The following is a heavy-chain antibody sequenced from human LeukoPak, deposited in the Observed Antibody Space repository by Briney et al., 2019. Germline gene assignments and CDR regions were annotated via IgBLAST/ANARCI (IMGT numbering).Heavy chain of an antibody. D-gene: IGHD2-2*01. CDR3: ARERDHCSSTSCYNWFDP. CDR1: GASISSYY. Sequence: PSETLSLTCTVSGASISSYYWSWIRQPPGKGLEGFGYIYYRGSANYNPSLKSRVTMSVDTSRNQISLKLSSVTAADTAVYYCARERDHCSSTSCYNWFDPWGQGTLVTVSS. CDR2: IYYRGSA. J-gene: IGHJ5*02. V-gene: IGHV4-59*12.